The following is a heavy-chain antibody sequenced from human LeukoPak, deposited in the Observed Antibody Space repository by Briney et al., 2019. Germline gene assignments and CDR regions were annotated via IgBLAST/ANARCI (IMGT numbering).Heavy chain of an antibody. J-gene: IGHJ5*02. V-gene: IGHV4-31*03. CDR1: GGSISSGGYY. CDR3: ARVLTTGRIHPNWFDP. CDR2: IYYSGST. D-gene: IGHD1-1*01. Sequence: SETLSLTCTVSGGSISSGGYYWGWIRQHPGKGLEWIGYIYYSGSTYYNPSLKSRVTISVDTSKNQFSLKLSSVTAADTAVYYCARVLTTGRIHPNWFDPWGQGTLVTVSS.